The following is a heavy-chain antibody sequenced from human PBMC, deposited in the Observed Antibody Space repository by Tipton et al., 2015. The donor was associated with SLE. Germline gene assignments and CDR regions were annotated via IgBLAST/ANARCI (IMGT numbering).Heavy chain of an antibody. V-gene: IGHV3-23*01. J-gene: IGHJ4*02. CDR1: GFTFRSYS. Sequence: SLRLSCAASGFTFRSYSMNWVRQAPGKGLEWVSSISGNGGGTHYADSVKGRFTISRDISENTLYLQLNSLRAEDTAVYYCAKEFRPTAAAPFDYWGQGTLVTVSS. D-gene: IGHD6-13*01. CDR2: ISGNGGGT. CDR3: AKEFRPTAAAPFDY.